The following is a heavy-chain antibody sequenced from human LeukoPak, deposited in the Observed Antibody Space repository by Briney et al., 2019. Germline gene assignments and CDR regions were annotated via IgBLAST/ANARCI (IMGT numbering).Heavy chain of an antibody. J-gene: IGHJ4*02. CDR2: IYYSGST. V-gene: IGHV4-59*01. D-gene: IGHD6-19*01. CDR1: GGSISSYY. Sequence: SETLSLTCTVSGGSISSYYWSWIRQPPGKGLEWIGYIYYSGSTSYNPSLKSRVTISVDTSNNQFSLKLSSVTAADTAVYYCARGSEWYNVPARWGQGTLVTVSS. CDR3: ARGSEWYNVPAR.